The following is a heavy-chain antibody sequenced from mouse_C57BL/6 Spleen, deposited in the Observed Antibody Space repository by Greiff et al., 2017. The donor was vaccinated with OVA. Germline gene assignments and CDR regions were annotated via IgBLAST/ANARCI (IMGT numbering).Heavy chain of an antibody. CDR2: ISYDGSN. CDR1: GYSITSGYY. V-gene: IGHV3-6*01. CDR3: ARGGYDYDFAY. D-gene: IGHD2-4*01. J-gene: IGHJ3*01. Sequence: VQLKESGPGLVKPSQSLSLTCSVTGYSITSGYYWNWIRQFPGNKLEWMGYISYDGSNNYNPSLKNRISITRDTSKNQFFLKLNSVTTEDTATYYCARGGYDYDFAYWGQGTLVTVSA.